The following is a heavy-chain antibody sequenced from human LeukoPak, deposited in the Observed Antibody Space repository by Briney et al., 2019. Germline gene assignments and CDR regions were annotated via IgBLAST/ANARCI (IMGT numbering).Heavy chain of an antibody. CDR1: GFTFSSYS. J-gene: IGHJ3*02. CDR3: ARDWMARDAFDI. D-gene: IGHD5-24*01. CDR2: ISSSSSYI. Sequence: GGSLRLSCAASGFTFSSYSMNWVRQAPGKGLEWVSSISSSSSYIYYADSVKGRFTISRDNAKNSLYLQMNSLRAEDTAVNYCARDWMARDAFDIWGQGTMVTVSS. V-gene: IGHV3-21*01.